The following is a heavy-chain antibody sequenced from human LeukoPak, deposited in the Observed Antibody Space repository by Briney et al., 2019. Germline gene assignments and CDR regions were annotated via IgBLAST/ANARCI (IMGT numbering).Heavy chain of an antibody. J-gene: IGHJ6*03. V-gene: IGHV4-4*07. CDR3: ARDGIAAAGTKTEYYYYYYMDV. Sequence: RQPAGKXLEWIGRIYTSGSTNYNPSLKSRVTMSVDTSKNQFSLKLSSVTAADTAVYYCARDGIAAAGTKTEYYYYYYMDVWGKGTTVTVSS. D-gene: IGHD6-13*01. CDR2: IYTSGST.